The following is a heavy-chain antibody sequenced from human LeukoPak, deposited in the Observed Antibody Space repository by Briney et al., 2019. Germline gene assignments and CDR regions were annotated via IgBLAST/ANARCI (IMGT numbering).Heavy chain of an antibody. CDR3: ARDRGDYFDY. J-gene: IGHJ4*02. V-gene: IGHV1-69*13. CDR2: IIPDFGTT. D-gene: IGHD3-10*01. Sequence: SVRVSCKASGGTFSSFTISWMRQAPGQGLEWMGGIIPDFGTTCNGQKFQGRLTVTADESTDTAYMNLRGLTSEDTAVYYCARDRGDYFDYWGQGTPVTVSS. CDR1: GGTFSSFT.